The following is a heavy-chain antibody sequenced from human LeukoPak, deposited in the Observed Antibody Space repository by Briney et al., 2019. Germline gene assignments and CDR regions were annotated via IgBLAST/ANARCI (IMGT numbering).Heavy chain of an antibody. CDR2: ISAYNGNT. CDR3: ARDLGGSYSNY. D-gene: IGHD1-26*01. CDR1: GYTFTSYG. V-gene: IGHV1-18*01. J-gene: IGHJ4*02. Sequence: GESLRISCKGSGYTFTSYGISWVRQAPGQGLEWMGWISAYNGNTNCAQKLQGRVTMTTDTSTSTAYMELRSLRSDDTAVYYCARDLGGSYSNYWGQGTLVTVSS.